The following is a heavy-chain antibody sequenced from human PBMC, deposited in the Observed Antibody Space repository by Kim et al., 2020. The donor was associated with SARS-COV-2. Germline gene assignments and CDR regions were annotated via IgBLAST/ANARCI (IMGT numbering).Heavy chain of an antibody. Sequence: YNPSLKSRVTISVDTSKNPFSLKLSSVTAADTAVYYCARYWNYVGYYFDYWGQGTLVTVSS. CDR3: ARYWNYVGYYFDY. J-gene: IGHJ4*02. V-gene: IGHV4-59*01. D-gene: IGHD1-7*01.